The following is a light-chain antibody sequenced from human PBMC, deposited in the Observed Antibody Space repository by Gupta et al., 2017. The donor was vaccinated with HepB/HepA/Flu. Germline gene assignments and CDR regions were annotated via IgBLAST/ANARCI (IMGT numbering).Light chain of an antibody. CDR3: NSRDSSGNHVV. CDR1: SLRSYY. Sequence: LTQDPAVSVALGQTVRITCQGDSLRSYYASWYQQKPGQAPVLVIYGKNNRPSGIPDRLSGSSSGNTASLTITGAQAEDEADYYCNSRDSSGNHVVFGGGTKLTVL. CDR2: GKN. J-gene: IGLJ2*01. V-gene: IGLV3-19*01.